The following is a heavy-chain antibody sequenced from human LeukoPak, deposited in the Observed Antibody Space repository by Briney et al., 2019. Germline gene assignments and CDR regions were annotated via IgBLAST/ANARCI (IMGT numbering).Heavy chain of an antibody. CDR2: ILYGGST. CDR3: ARGEWDLLFDY. CDR1: GGSISGYY. V-gene: IGHV4-59*01. Sequence: PSETLSLTCTVSGGSISGYYWSWIRQPPGKGLEWIGYILYGGSTNYNPSLKSRVTISVDTSKNQFSLKLSSVTAADTAVYYCARGEWDLLFDYWGQGTLVTVSS. J-gene: IGHJ4*02. D-gene: IGHD1-26*01.